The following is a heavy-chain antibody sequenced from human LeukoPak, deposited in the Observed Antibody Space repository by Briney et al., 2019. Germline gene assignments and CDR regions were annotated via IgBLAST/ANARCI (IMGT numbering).Heavy chain of an antibody. CDR2: INAGNGNT. CDR1: GYTFTSYA. V-gene: IGHV1-3*01. J-gene: IGHJ4*02. D-gene: IGHD3-22*01. Sequence: ASVKVSCKASGYTFTSYAMHWVRQAPGQRLEWMGWINAGNGNTKYSQKFQGRVTITRDTSASTAYMELSSLRSEDTAVYYCARTPLDSSGYYYYEYYSDYWGQGTLVTVSS. CDR3: ARTPLDSSGYYYYEYYSDY.